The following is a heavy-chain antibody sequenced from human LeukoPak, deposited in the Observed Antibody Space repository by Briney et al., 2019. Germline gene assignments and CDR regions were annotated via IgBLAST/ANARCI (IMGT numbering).Heavy chain of an antibody. CDR2: ISASGGTT. CDR1: GFTFSNYA. D-gene: IGHD3-9*01. Sequence: PGGSLRLSCAASGFTFSNYAMSWVRQAPGKGLEWVSAISASGGTTYYADSVKGRFTISRDNSKNTLYLQMNSLRAEDTAVYYCAKKGDYDILTGQKDWFDPWGQGTLVTVSS. V-gene: IGHV3-23*01. J-gene: IGHJ5*02. CDR3: AKKGDYDILTGQKDWFDP.